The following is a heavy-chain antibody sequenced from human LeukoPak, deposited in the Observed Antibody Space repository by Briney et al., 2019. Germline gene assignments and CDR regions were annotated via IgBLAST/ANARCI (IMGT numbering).Heavy chain of an antibody. CDR2: ISYDGSNK. CDR3: ASATNSGSYHEYFQH. V-gene: IGHV3-30*04. CDR1: GFTFSSYA. J-gene: IGHJ1*01. D-gene: IGHD1-26*01. Sequence: PGGSLRLSCAASGFTFSSYAMHWVRQAPGKGLEWVAVISYDGSNKYYADSVKGRFTISRDNSKNTLYLQMNSLRAEDTAVYYCASATNSGSYHEYFQHWGQGTLVTVSS.